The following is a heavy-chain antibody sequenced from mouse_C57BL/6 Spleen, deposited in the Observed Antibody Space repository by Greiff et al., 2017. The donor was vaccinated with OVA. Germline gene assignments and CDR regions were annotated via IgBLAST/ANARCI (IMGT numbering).Heavy chain of an antibody. J-gene: IGHJ2*01. D-gene: IGHD3-2*02. CDR1: GFTFSDYG. CDR2: ISSGSSTI. V-gene: IGHV5-17*01. Sequence: EVKVEESGGGLVKPGGSLKLSCAASGFTFSDYGMHWVRQAPEKGLEWVAYISSGSSTIYYADTVKGRFTISRDNAKNTLFLQMTSLRSEDTAMYYCASAGQLRPHFDYWGQGTTLTVSS. CDR3: ASAGQLRPHFDY.